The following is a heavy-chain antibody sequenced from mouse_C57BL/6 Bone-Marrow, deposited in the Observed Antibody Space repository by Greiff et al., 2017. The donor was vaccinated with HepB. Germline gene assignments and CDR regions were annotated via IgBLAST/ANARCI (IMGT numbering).Heavy chain of an antibody. J-gene: IGHJ3*01. CDR1: GFTFSDYY. V-gene: IGHV5-12*01. D-gene: IGHD2-4*01. Sequence: EVKVVESGGGLVQPGGSLKLSCAASGFTFSDYYMYWVRQTPEKRLEWVAYISNGGGSTYYPDTVKGRFTISRENAKNTLYLQMSRLKSEDTAMYYCARHRDYDEGFAYWGQGTLVTVSA. CDR2: ISNGGGST. CDR3: ARHRDYDEGFAY.